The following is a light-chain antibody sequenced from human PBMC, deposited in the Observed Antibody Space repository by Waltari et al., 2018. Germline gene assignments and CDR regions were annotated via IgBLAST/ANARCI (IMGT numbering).Light chain of an antibody. V-gene: IGKV3-11*01. CDR3: QHRFNWPLT. J-gene: IGKJ4*01. Sequence: EVVLTQSPATLSLSPGERATLSCRASQSVSSYLAWYQQNPGQAPRLLISDASNRAPGIPARFGGRGSGTDFTLTISSLEPEDSAVYYCQHRFNWPLTFGGGTKVEIK. CDR2: DAS. CDR1: QSVSSY.